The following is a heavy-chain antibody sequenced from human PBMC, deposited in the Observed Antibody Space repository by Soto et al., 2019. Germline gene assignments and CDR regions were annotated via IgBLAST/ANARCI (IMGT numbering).Heavy chain of an antibody. CDR3: ARVSNPPLIAAAGYIWFDP. V-gene: IGHV4-4*07. D-gene: IGHD6-13*01. CDR2: IYTSGST. J-gene: IGHJ5*02. Sequence: SETLSLTCTVSGGSISSYYWSWIRQPAGKGLEWIGRIYTSGSTNYNPSLKSRVTMSVDTSKNQFSLKLSSVTAADTAVYYCARVSNPPLIAAAGYIWFDPWGQGILVTVSS. CDR1: GGSISSYY.